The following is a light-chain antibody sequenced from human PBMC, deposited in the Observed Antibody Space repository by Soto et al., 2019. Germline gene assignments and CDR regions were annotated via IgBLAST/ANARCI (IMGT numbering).Light chain of an antibody. Sequence: DIQMTQSPASLSASVGGAFTITCLSSQDVGRWLSWYQQKPGKAPKILIFATSTLQSGVPSRFSGSGSGTDFTLTITSLQSEDFATYYCQQARSFPVTFGQGTRLEIK. CDR3: QQARSFPVT. CDR2: ATS. CDR1: QDVGRW. V-gene: IGKV1D-12*01. J-gene: IGKJ5*01.